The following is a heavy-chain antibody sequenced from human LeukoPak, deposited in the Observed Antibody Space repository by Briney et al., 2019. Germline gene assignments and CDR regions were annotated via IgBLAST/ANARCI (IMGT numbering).Heavy chain of an antibody. CDR3: ARDKVVGPSNFDY. V-gene: IGHV3-7*01. CDR2: IKQDGSEK. Sequence: GGSLRLSCAASGFTFSSYWMSWVRQAPGKGLEWVANIKQDGSEKYYVDSVKGRFAISRDNAKNSLYLQMNSLRAEDTAVYYCARDKVVGPSNFDYWGQGTLVTVSS. J-gene: IGHJ4*02. CDR1: GFTFSSYW. D-gene: IGHD1-26*01.